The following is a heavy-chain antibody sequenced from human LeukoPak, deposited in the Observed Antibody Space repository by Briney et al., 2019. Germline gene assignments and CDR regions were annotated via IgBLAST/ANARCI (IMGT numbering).Heavy chain of an antibody. J-gene: IGHJ4*02. CDR3: ASHDSSGYYYFDY. CDR1: GGSISSYY. Sequence: SETLSLTCTVSGGSISSYYWSWIRQPPGKGLEWIGYIYYSGSTNYNPSLKSRVTISVDTSKNQFSLKLSSVTAADTAVYYCASHDSSGYYYFDYWGQGTLVTVSS. CDR2: IYYSGST. V-gene: IGHV4-59*01. D-gene: IGHD3-22*01.